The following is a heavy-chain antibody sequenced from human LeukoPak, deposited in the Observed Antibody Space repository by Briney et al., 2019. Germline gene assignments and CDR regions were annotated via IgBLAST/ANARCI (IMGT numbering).Heavy chain of an antibody. Sequence: GGPLRLSCAASGFTFSSYGMHWVRQAPGKGLEWVAFIRYDGSNKYYADSVKGRFTISSDNSKNTLYLQMNSLRAEDTAVYYCAKFNIAVAGSFDYWGQGTLVTVSS. CDR3: AKFNIAVAGSFDY. D-gene: IGHD6-19*01. V-gene: IGHV3-30*02. CDR1: GFTFSSYG. CDR2: IRYDGSNK. J-gene: IGHJ4*02.